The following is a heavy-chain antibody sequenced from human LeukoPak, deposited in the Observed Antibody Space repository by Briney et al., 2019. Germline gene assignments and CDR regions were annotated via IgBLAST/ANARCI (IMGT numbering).Heavy chain of an antibody. D-gene: IGHD3-22*01. CDR2: IYYSGST. V-gene: IGHV4-39*01. J-gene: IGHJ4*02. CDR1: GGSISSSSYY. CDR3: ASRNYYDSSGYSRVDY. Sequence: SETLSLTCTVSGGSISSSSYYWGWIRHPPGKGLEWIGSIYYSGSTYYNPSLKSRVTISVDTSKNQFSLKLSPVTAADTAVYYCASRNYYDSSGYSRVDYWGQGTLVTVSS.